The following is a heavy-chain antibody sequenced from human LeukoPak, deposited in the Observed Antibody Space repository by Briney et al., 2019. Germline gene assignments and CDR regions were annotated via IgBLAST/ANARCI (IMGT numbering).Heavy chain of an antibody. Sequence: SETLSLTCIVSDGYISSSSYYWGWIRQPPGTGLDWIGSIYHSGSTNYNPSLKSRVTISVDVSKNQFSLELTSVTAADTAVYYCARQRFSGSYYDWFDPWGQGTLVTVSS. CDR1: DGYISSSSYY. CDR2: IYHSGST. V-gene: IGHV4-39*01. D-gene: IGHD3-10*01. J-gene: IGHJ5*02. CDR3: ARQRFSGSYYDWFDP.